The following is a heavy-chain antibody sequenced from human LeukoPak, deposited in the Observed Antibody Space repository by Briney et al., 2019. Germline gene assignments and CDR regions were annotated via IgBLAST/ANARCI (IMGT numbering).Heavy chain of an antibody. CDR2: ISTYNGNT. D-gene: IGHD6-13*01. CDR1: GYTFTSYG. V-gene: IGHV1-18*01. CDR3: ASPEGGIAAAGLDY. J-gene: IGHJ4*02. Sequence: ASVKVSCKASGYTFTSYGISWVRQAPGQGLEWMGWISTYNGNTNYAQKLQGRVTMTTDTSTSTAYMELRSLRSDDTAVYYCASPEGGIAAAGLDYWGQGTLVTVSS.